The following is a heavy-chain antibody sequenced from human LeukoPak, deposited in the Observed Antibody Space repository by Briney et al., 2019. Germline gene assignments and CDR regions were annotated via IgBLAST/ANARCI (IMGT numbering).Heavy chain of an antibody. CDR1: GGSFSGYY. Sequence: LSLTCAVYGGSFSGYYWSWIRQPPGKGLEWVSYISSSGSTIYYADSVKGRFTISRDNAKNSLYLQMNSLRAEDTAVYYCARAATYYYDSSGYFGYWGQGTLVTVSS. V-gene: IGHV3-11*01. J-gene: IGHJ4*02. CDR2: ISSSGSTI. D-gene: IGHD3-22*01. CDR3: ARAATYYYDSSGYFGY.